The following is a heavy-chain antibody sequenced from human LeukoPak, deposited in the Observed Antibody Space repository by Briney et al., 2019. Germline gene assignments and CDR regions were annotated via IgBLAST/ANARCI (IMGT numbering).Heavy chain of an antibody. D-gene: IGHD3-3*02. J-gene: IGHJ4*02. CDR2: ISGSGSYI. Sequence: GGSLRLSCAASGFTFSTHSMNWVRQAPGKGLEWVSSISGSGSYIYYADSVKGRFTISRDNAKNSLYLQMNSLGAEDTAIYYCASHFWNYYRIDYWGQGILVTVSS. CDR3: ASHFWNYYRIDY. V-gene: IGHV3-21*01. CDR1: GFTFSTHS.